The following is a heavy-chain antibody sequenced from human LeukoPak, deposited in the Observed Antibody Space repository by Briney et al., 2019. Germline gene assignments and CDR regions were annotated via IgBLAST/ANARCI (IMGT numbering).Heavy chain of an antibody. Sequence: GGSLRLSCAASGFTFSNYAMSWVRQAPGKGLEWVSAISGSGGSTYYADSVKGRFTISRDNSKNTLYLQMNSLRAEDTAVYYCAKMSGGVGVTKRYFDYWGQGTLVTVSS. CDR3: AKMSGGVGVTKRYFDY. V-gene: IGHV3-23*01. CDR2: ISGSGGST. CDR1: GFTFSNYA. D-gene: IGHD1-26*01. J-gene: IGHJ4*02.